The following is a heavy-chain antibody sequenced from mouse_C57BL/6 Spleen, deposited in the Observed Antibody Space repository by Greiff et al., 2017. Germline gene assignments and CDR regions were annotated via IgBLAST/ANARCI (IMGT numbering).Heavy chain of an antibody. CDR2: INYDGSST. J-gene: IGHJ1*03. CDR1: GFTFSDYY. V-gene: IGHV5-16*01. D-gene: IGHD1-1*01. Sequence: EVHLVESEGGLVQPGSSMKLSCTASGFTFSDYYMAWVRQVPEKGLEWVANINYDGSSTYYLDSLKSRFIISRDNAKNILYLQMSSLKSEDTATYYCARGGITTVVATPHWYFDVWGTGTTVTVSS. CDR3: ARGGITTVVATPHWYFDV.